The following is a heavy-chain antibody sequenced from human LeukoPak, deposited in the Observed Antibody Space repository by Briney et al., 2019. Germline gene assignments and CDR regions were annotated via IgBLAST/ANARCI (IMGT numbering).Heavy chain of an antibody. D-gene: IGHD3-10*01. CDR1: GGSISTSNYH. Sequence: SETLSLTCTVSGGSISTSNYHWGWIRQPPGKGLERSGNIFYSGSTYYSPSVKSRVTISLDTSRNQFSLKLSSVTAADTAVYYCGKSIGYGLVDIWGQGTMVSVSS. J-gene: IGHJ3*02. CDR2: IFYSGST. V-gene: IGHV4-39*07. CDR3: GKSIGYGLVDI.